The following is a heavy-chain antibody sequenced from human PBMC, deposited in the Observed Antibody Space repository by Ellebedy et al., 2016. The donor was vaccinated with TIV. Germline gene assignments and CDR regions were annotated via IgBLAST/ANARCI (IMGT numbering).Heavy chain of an antibody. CDR3: ASAGRFATMDV. J-gene: IGHJ6*02. CDR2: INPSGGST. V-gene: IGHV1-46*01. CDR1: GYTFTSYY. Sequence: ASVKVSXXASGYTFTSYYMHWVRQAPGQGLEWMGIINPSGGSTSYAQKFQGRVTMTRDTSTSTVYMELSSLRSEDTAVYYCASAGRFATMDVWGQGTTVTVSS. D-gene: IGHD3-3*01.